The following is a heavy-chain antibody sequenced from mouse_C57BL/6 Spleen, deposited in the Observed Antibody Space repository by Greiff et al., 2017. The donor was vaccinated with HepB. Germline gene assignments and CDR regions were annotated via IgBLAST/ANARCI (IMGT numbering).Heavy chain of an antibody. CDR1: GFNIKDDY. CDR3: TTGGYYDAMDY. Sequence: EVKLVESGAELERPGASVKLSCTASGFNIKDDYMHWVKQRPEQGLEWIGWIDPENGDTEYASKFQGKATITADTSSNTAYLQLSSLTSEDTAVYYCTTGGYYDAMDYWGQGTSVTVSS. V-gene: IGHV14-4*01. J-gene: IGHJ4*01. D-gene: IGHD2-2*01. CDR2: IDPENGDT.